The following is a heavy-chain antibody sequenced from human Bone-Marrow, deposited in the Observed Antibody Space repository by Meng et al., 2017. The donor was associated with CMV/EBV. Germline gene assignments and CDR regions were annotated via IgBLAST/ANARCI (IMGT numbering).Heavy chain of an antibody. CDR2: INHSVGTT. V-gene: IGHV1-69*06. CDR1: GCTFSSYA. J-gene: IGHJ4*02. D-gene: IGHD3-10*01. Sequence: QVQLVRSGAEVKKPGSSVQVLCKASGCTFSSYAISWVRQAPGEGLEWMGGINHSVGTTNYAQKFQGRVTITADKSTSIAYMELSSLRFEDTAVYYCARGGSLMVRGAKTGPFGYWGQGTLVTVSS. CDR3: ARGGSLMVRGAKTGPFGY.